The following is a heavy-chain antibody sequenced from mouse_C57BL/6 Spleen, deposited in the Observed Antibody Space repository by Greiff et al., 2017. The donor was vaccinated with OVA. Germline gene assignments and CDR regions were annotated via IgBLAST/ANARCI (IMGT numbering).Heavy chain of an antibody. CDR2: ISSGSSTI. Sequence: EVHLVESGGGLVKPGGSLKLSCAASGFTFSDYGMHWVRQAPEKGLEWVAYISSGSSTIYYADTVKGRFTISRDNAKNTLFLQMTSLRSEDTAMYYCARGPYYYGSSSPFDYWGQGTTLTVSS. D-gene: IGHD1-1*01. V-gene: IGHV5-17*01. CDR1: GFTFSDYG. CDR3: ARGPYYYGSSSPFDY. J-gene: IGHJ2*01.